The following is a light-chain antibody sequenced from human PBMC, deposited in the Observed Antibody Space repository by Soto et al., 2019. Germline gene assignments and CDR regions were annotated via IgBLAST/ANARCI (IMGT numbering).Light chain of an antibody. CDR1: SSDVGGYNY. V-gene: IGLV2-14*01. J-gene: IGLJ3*02. CDR3: SSYTSSSPDWV. Sequence: QSALTQPASVSGSPGQSITISCTGTSSDVGGYNYVSWYQQHPGKAPKLMIYEVSNRPSGVSNRFSGSKSGNTASLTISGLQAEDKADYYCSSYTSSSPDWVFGGGTKVTVL. CDR2: EVS.